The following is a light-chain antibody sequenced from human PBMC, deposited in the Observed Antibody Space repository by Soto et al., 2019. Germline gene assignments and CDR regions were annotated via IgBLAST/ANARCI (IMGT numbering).Light chain of an antibody. J-gene: IGLJ2*01. CDR1: SSDVGGYNY. CDR2: EVS. V-gene: IGLV2-8*01. CDR3: FSYAGRREV. Sequence: QSVLTQPPSAYGSPGQSVTISCTGTSSDVGGYNYVSWYQQHPGKAPKLMIYEVSKRPSGVPDRFSGSKSGNTASLTVSGLQAEDEADYYCFSYAGRREVFGGGTKLTVL.